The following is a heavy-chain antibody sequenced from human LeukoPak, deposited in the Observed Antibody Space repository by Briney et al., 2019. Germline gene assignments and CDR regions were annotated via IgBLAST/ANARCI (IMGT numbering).Heavy chain of an antibody. Sequence: SETLSLTCSVSGGSISSYYWSWIRQPPGKGLEWIGYIYYSGSTNYNPSLMSRVTISVDTSKNQFSLKLSSVTAADTAVYYCARDQGLSYWYFDLWGRGTLVTVSS. J-gene: IGHJ2*01. CDR1: GGSISSYY. CDR3: ARDQGLSYWYFDL. D-gene: IGHD3/OR15-3a*01. CDR2: IYYSGST. V-gene: IGHV4-59*01.